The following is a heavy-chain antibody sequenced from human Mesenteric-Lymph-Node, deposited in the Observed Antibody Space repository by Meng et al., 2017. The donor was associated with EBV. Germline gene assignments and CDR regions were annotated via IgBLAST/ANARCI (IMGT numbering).Heavy chain of an antibody. CDR1: GYTLTEIS. CDR3: ATRDGTLWYYGMDV. J-gene: IGHJ6*02. Sequence: QVQLEQSGAEVKKPGASVKVSCKVSGYTLTEISMHWVRQAPGKGPEWMGNFDPEDGETFYAQNFRGRVTMTEDTSTETAYMEVSSLRSEDTAVYYCATRDGTLWYYGMDVWGQGTTVTVSS. D-gene: IGHD1-14*01. CDR2: FDPEDGET. V-gene: IGHV1-24*01.